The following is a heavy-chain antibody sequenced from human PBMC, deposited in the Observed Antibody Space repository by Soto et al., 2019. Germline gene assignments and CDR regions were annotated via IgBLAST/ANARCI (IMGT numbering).Heavy chain of an antibody. D-gene: IGHD4-17*01. J-gene: IGHJ1*01. V-gene: IGHV1-18*01. CDR2: LSAYNGNT. CDR3: ARDDYGDYVAYFQH. Sequence: QVQLVQSGAEVKKPGASVKVSCKASGYTFTSYGFTWVRQAPGQGLEWMGWLSAYNGNTNYAQKLQGRVTMTTDTSTSTAYMELRSLRSDDTAVYYCARDDYGDYVAYFQHWGQGTLVTVSS. CDR1: GYTFTSYG.